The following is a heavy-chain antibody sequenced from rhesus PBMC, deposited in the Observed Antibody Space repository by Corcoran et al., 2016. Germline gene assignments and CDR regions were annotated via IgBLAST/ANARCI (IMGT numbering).Heavy chain of an antibody. J-gene: IGHJ4*01. Sequence: QVQLQESGPGVMKPSETLSLTCAVSGGSISDSYRWSWIRQTPGKGLEWIGFIYGSSMSTNYNPSLKIRVTISKDTSKNQFSLKLSSVTAADTAVYYGASLYSSGWYTNPDYWGQGVLVTVSS. CDR2: IYGSSMST. V-gene: IGHV4S10*01. CDR3: ASLYSSGWYTNPDY. CDR1: GGSISDSYR. D-gene: IGHD6-31*01.